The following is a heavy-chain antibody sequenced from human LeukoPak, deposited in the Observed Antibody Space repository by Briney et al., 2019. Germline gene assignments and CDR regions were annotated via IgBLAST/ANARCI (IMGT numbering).Heavy chain of an antibody. V-gene: IGHV4-39*01. Sequence: SETLSLTCTVSGDSISGSSYYWGWIRQPPGKGLEWIGSIYYSGSTYYNPSLKSRVTISVDTSKSQFSLKLSSVTAADTALYYCARHGRGYGDYFDYWGQGTLVTVSS. D-gene: IGHD4-17*01. CDR2: IYYSGST. J-gene: IGHJ4*02. CDR3: ARHGRGYGDYFDY. CDR1: GDSISGSSYY.